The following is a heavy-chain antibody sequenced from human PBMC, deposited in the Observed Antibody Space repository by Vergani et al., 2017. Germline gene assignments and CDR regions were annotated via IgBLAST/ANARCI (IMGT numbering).Heavy chain of an antibody. V-gene: IGHV1-18*01. Sequence: QVQLVQSGAEVKKPGASVKVSCKASGYTFTSYGISWVRQAPGQGLEWMGWISAYNGNTNYAQKLQGRFTMTTDTSTSTAYMELRSLRSDDTAVYYCAGTSFGDFWSGYYYYYYGMDVWGQGTTVTVSS. J-gene: IGHJ6*02. CDR1: GYTFTSYG. CDR2: ISAYNGNT. CDR3: AGTSFGDFWSGYYYYYYGMDV. D-gene: IGHD3-3*01.